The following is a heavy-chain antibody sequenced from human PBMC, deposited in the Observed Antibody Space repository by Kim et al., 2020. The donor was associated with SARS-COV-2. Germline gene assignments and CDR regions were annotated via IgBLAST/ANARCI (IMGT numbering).Heavy chain of an antibody. V-gene: IGHV4-59*01. CDR2: IYYSGST. D-gene: IGHD3-10*01. Sequence: SETLSLTCTVSGGSISSYYWSWIRQPPGKGLEWIGYIYYSGSTNYNPSLKSRVTISVDTSKNQFSLKLSSVTAADTAVYYCARVKVREANFAVIAEHYFDYWGQGTLVTVSS. CDR3: ARVKVREANFAVIAEHYFDY. J-gene: IGHJ4*02. CDR1: GGSISSYY.